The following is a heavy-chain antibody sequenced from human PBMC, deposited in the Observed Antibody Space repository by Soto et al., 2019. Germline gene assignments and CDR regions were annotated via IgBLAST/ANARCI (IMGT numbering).Heavy chain of an antibody. J-gene: IGHJ6*02. CDR2: IYPGDSDI. Sequence: GESLKISCKGSGYSFSKYRIGWVRQMPGKGLEWMCIIYPGDSDIRYSPSFRGQVTISADKSISTAYVHWSSLKASDTAIYYCARFAADDVCGYPYYSSGLDVRGQGTTLPVSS. V-gene: IGHV5-51*01. CDR3: ARFAADDVCGYPYYSSGLDV. CDR1: GYSFSKYR. D-gene: IGHD3-22*01.